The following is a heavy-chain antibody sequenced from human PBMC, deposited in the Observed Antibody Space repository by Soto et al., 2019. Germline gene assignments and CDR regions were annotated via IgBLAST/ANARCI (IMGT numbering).Heavy chain of an antibody. V-gene: IGHV3-23*01. J-gene: IGHJ5*02. CDR3: AKDKAAGICGFDP. D-gene: IGHD6-13*01. Sequence: EVQLLESGGGLVQPGGSLRLSCTASGFTFSSYAMSWVRQAPGKGLEWVSAISGSDGSTYYADSVKGRFTISRDNSKNTLYLQMNSLRAEDTAVYYCAKDKAAGICGFDPWGQGTLVTVSS. CDR2: ISGSDGST. CDR1: GFTFSSYA.